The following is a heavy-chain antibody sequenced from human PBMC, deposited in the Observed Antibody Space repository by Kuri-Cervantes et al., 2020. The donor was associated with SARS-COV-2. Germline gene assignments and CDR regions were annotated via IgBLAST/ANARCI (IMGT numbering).Heavy chain of an antibody. CDR2: IYHSGST. D-gene: IGHD1-20*01. J-gene: IGHJ4*02. Sequence: GSLRLSCTVSGGSISSSGYYWGWIRQPPGKGLEWIGSIYHSGSTYYNPSLKSRVTISVDTSKNQFSLKLSSVTAADTAVYYCARHTITGPFDYWGQGTLVTVSS. V-gene: IGHV4-39*01. CDR1: GGSISSSGYY. CDR3: ARHTITGPFDY.